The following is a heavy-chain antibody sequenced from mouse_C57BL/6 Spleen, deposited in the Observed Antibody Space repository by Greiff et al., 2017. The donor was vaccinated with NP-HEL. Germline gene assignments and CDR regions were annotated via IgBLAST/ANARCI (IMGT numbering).Heavy chain of an antibody. D-gene: IGHD2-2*01. J-gene: IGHJ3*01. V-gene: IGHV6-6*01. Sequence: EVKLVESGGGLVQPGGSMKLSCAASGFTFSDAWMDWVRQSPEKGLEWVAEIRNKANNHATYYAESVKGRFTISRDDSKSSVYLQMNSLRAEDTGIYYCTRPGGYEAWFAYWGQGTLVTVSA. CDR1: GFTFSDAW. CDR3: TRPGGYEAWFAY. CDR2: IRNKANNHAT.